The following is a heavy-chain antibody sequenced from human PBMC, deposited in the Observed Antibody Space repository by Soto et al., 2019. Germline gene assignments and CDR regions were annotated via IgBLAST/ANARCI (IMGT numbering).Heavy chain of an antibody. J-gene: IGHJ5*02. D-gene: IGHD5-18*01. CDR2: IYYSGST. CDR1: GGSISSYY. Sequence: NPSETLSLTCTVSGGSISSYYWSWIRQPPGKGLEWIGYIYYSGSTNYNPSLKSRVTISVDTSKNQFSLKLSSVTAADTAVYYCAREVVDTAMVTVSSWFDPWGQGTLVTVSS. V-gene: IGHV4-59*01. CDR3: AREVVDTAMVTVSSWFDP.